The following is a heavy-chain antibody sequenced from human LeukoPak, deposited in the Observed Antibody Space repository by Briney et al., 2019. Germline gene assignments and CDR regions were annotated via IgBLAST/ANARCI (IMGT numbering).Heavy chain of an antibody. CDR1: GFTFSSYW. CDR3: ARWNWFPDY. V-gene: IGHV3-7*01. D-gene: IGHD1-7*01. Sequence: GGSLRLSCAASGFTFSSYWMSWVRQAPGKGLEWVANIKEDGSEKYYADSVKGRFTISRDNAKNSLHLQTNSLRAEDTAVYYCARWNWFPDYWGQGTLVTVSS. CDR2: IKEDGSEK. J-gene: IGHJ4*02.